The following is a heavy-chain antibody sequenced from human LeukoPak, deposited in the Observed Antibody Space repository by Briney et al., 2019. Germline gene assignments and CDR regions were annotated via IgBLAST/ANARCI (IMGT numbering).Heavy chain of an antibody. V-gene: IGHV1-2*02. CDR2: INPNSGGT. J-gene: IGHJ5*02. Sequence: ASVKVSCKASGYTFTGYYMHWVRQAPGQGLEWMGWINPNSGGTSYAQKFQGRVTMTRDTSISTAYMELSRLRSDDTAVYYCATLSQYCSSTSCRERWFDPWGQGTLVTVSS. CDR3: ATLSQYCSSTSCRERWFDP. CDR1: GYTFTGYY. D-gene: IGHD2-2*01.